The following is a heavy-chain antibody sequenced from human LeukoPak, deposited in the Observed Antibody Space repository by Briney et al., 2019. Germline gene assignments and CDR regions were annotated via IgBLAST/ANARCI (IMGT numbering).Heavy chain of an antibody. CDR3: ARGSSSWYYFDY. V-gene: IGHV4-30-4*07. Sequence: SQTLSLTCAVSGGSISSGGYSWSWIRQPPGKGLEWIGYIYYSGSTYYNPSLKSRVTISVDTSKNQFSLKLSSVTAADTAVYYCARGSSSWYYFDYWGQGTLVTVSS. J-gene: IGHJ4*02. CDR2: IYYSGST. CDR1: GGSISSGGYS. D-gene: IGHD6-13*01.